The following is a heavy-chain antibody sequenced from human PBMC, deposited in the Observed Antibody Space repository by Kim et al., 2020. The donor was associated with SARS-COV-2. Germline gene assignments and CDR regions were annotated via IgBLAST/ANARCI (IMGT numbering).Heavy chain of an antibody. CDR1: GGSISSYY. J-gene: IGHJ5*02. CDR2: IYSSGST. Sequence: SETLSLTCTVSGGSISSYYWSWIRQPPGKGLEWIGYIYSSGSTKYNPSLKSRVTMLVDTSKNQFSLKLSSVTAADTAIYYCARYSGNSSRWFDPWGQGTLVTVSS. CDR3: ARYSGNSSRWFDP. D-gene: IGHD1-26*01. V-gene: IGHV4-59*01.